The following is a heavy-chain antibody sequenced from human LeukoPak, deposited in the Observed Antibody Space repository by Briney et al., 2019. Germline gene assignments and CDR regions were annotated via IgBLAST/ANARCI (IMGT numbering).Heavy chain of an antibody. D-gene: IGHD3-9*01. J-gene: IGHJ4*02. CDR1: GFTFSSYA. CDR2: ISYDGSNK. V-gene: IGHV3-30*04. Sequence: PGGSLRLSCAASGFTFSSYAMHWVRQAPGKGLEWVAVISYDGSNKYYADSVKGRFTISRDNSKNTLYLQMNSLRAEDTAVYYCARRTILTAPLDYWGQGTLVTVSP. CDR3: ARRTILTAPLDY.